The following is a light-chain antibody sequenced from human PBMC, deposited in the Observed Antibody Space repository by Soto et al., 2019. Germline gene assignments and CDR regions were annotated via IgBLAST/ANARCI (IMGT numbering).Light chain of an antibody. CDR3: QHYSAFSVT. Sequence: DIQMTQSPSTLCASVDDRGTITWRASQSIGDLLAWYQQKPGEAPKLLIYKASYLESGVPSRFSGSGSGTEFTLTISSLQPEDLATYYCQHYSAFSVTFGQGTKVDNK. V-gene: IGKV1-5*03. J-gene: IGKJ1*01. CDR2: KAS. CDR1: QSIGDL.